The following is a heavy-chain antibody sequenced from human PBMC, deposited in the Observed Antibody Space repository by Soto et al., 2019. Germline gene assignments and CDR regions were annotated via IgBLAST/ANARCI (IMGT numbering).Heavy chain of an antibody. Sequence: GASVKVSCKASGYTFTSYGISWVRQAPGQGLEWMGWISAYNGNTNYAQKLQGRVTMTTDTSTSTAYMELRSLRSDDTAVYYCASDTYYYDSSGERNFGYYGMDVWGQGTTVTVSS. CDR3: ASDTYYYDSSGERNFGYYGMDV. J-gene: IGHJ6*02. D-gene: IGHD3-22*01. CDR2: ISAYNGNT. V-gene: IGHV1-18*01. CDR1: GYTFTSYG.